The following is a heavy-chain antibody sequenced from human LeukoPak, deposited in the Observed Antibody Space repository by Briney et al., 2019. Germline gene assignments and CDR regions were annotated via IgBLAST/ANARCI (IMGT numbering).Heavy chain of an antibody. V-gene: IGHV6-1*01. CDR2: TYYRSKWYN. CDR1: GDIVSSNSAA. CDR3: ARSDYGDYGGYFDY. D-gene: IGHD4-17*01. Sequence: SQTLSLTCAISGDIVSSNSAAWHWIRQSPSRGLEWLGRTYYRSKWYNDYAVSVKSRITINPDTSKNQFSLQLNSVTPEDTAVYYCARSDYGDYGGYFDYWGQGTLVTVSS. J-gene: IGHJ4*02.